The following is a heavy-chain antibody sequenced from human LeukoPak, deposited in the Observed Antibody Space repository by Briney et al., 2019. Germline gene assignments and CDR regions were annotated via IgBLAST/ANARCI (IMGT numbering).Heavy chain of an antibody. CDR2: MNPNSGNT. D-gene: IGHD3-16*01. J-gene: IGHJ1*01. Sequence: ASVTLRFSASGYTFTRYVISWVRQATGQGLEWMGWMNPNSGNTGYAQKFQGRVNITRNTSISTAHLELSSLRSEDTAVYYCARGRRGGVAPYRFHLGGQDTLVTVSS. CDR1: GYTFTRYV. CDR3: ARGRRGGVAPYRFHL. V-gene: IGHV1-8*03.